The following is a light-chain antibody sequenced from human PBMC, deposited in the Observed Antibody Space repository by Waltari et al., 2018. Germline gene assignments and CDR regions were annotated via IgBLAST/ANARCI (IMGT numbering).Light chain of an antibody. J-gene: IGLJ3*02. Sequence: QSALPQPASVSGSPGQAINISCPGTNSDVGAYNLVSWYQHYPGRAPRLMIYEARNRPSGVSNRFSASKSGNTASLTISGLQADDEADYYCCSYGGSYTWVFGGGTKVTVL. V-gene: IGLV2-23*01. CDR2: EAR. CDR3: CSYGGSYTWV. CDR1: NSDVGAYNL.